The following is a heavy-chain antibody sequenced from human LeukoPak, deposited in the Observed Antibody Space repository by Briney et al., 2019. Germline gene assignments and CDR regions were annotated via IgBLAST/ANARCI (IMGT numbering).Heavy chain of an antibody. CDR3: AREGCSGGSCYHNWFAP. Sequence: PGGSLRLSCAASGFTFSSYWMIWVRQAPAKGRERVANINQDGSEKYYVDSVKSRFTISRDNDKNPLYLQMNSLRAEDTAVYYCAREGCSGGSCYHNWFAPWGQGPLVTVS. CDR2: INQDGSEK. D-gene: IGHD2-15*01. J-gene: IGHJ5*02. V-gene: IGHV3-7*01. CDR1: GFTFSSYW.